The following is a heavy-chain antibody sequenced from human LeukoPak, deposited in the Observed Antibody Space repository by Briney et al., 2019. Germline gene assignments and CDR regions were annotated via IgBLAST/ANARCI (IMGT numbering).Heavy chain of an antibody. D-gene: IGHD1-26*01. CDR3: ASGGSGSDPDAFDI. CDR2: IIPIFGTA. V-gene: IGHV1-69*05. CDR1: GGTFSIYA. Sequence: ASVTVSFKASGGTFSIYAISWVRQAPGQGVEWMGGIIPIFGTANYAQKFQGRVTITTDESTSTAYMELSSLRSEDTAVYYCASGGSGSDPDAFDIWGQGTMVTVSS. J-gene: IGHJ3*02.